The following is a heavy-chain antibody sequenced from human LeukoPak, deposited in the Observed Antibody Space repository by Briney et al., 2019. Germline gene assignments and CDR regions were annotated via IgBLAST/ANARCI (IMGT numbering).Heavy chain of an antibody. CDR2: IYYSGST. J-gene: IGHJ4*02. D-gene: IGHD2-8*01. V-gene: IGHV4-59*12. CDR3: ARGYCTNAVCSLGPTQA. Sequence: SETLSLTCTVSGGSISSYYWSWIRQPPGKGLEWIGYIYYSGSTYYNPSLKSRVTISADTSKNQFSLKLSSVTAADTAVYYCARGYCTNAVCSLGPTQAWGQGTLVTVSS. CDR1: GGSISSYY.